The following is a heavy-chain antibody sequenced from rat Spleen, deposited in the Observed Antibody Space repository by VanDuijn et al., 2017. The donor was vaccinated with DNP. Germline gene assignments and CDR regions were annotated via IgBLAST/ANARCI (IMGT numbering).Heavy chain of an antibody. CDR2: ISTSGSKI. J-gene: IGHJ4*01. CDR1: GFTFSNYG. Sequence: EVQLVESGGGLVQPGRSLKLSCAASGFTFSNYGMAWVRQAPTKGLEWVASISTSGSKIYYPDSVKGRFTISRDNAKSSLFLQMNSLTSEDTATYYCTRHDYYSSPYYAMDAWGQGTSVTVSS. V-gene: IGHV5S13*01. CDR3: TRHDYYSSPYYAMDA. D-gene: IGHD1-2*01.